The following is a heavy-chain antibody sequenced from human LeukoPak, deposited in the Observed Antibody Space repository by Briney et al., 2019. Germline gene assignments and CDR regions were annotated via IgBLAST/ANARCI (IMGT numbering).Heavy chain of an antibody. V-gene: IGHV4-34*01. Sequence: SETLSLTCAVYGGSFSGYYWSWIRQPPGKGLEWIGEINHSGSTNYNPSLKSRVAISVDTSKNQFSLKLSSVTAADTAVYYCARAGSSGLFTYFDYWGQGTLVTASS. CDR2: INHSGST. CDR1: GGSFSGYY. J-gene: IGHJ4*02. CDR3: ARAGSSGLFTYFDY. D-gene: IGHD3-10*02.